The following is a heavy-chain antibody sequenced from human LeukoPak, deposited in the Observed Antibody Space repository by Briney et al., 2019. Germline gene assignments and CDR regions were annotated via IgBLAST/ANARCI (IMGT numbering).Heavy chain of an antibody. D-gene: IGHD5-18*01. CDR1: GLTFSSYG. Sequence: GGSLRLSCAASGLTFSSYGMHWVRQAPGKGLEWVAVISYDGSNKYYADSVKGRFTISRDNAKNSLYLQMNSLRVEDTAVYYCARVAMGRGWDSPNDYWGQGTLVTVSS. CDR3: ARVAMGRGWDSPNDY. V-gene: IGHV3-30*03. J-gene: IGHJ4*02. CDR2: ISYDGSNK.